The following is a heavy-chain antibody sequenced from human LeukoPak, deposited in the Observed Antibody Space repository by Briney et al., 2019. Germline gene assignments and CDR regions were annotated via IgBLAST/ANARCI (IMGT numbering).Heavy chain of an antibody. J-gene: IGHJ4*02. D-gene: IGHD6-13*01. Sequence: ASVKVSCKASGYTFTSYDINWVRQATGQGLEWMGWMNPNSGNTGYAQKFQGRVTMTTDTSTGTAYMELRSLRSDDTAVYYCARDEGVNIAGSFDYWGQGTLVTVSS. CDR3: ARDEGVNIAGSFDY. CDR2: MNPNSGNT. V-gene: IGHV1-8*01. CDR1: GYTFTSYD.